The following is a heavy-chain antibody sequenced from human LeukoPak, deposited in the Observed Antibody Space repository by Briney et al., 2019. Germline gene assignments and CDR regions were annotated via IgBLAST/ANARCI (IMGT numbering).Heavy chain of an antibody. D-gene: IGHD1-26*01. CDR2: ISSSGSPI. J-gene: IGHJ4*02. V-gene: IGHV3-48*03. CDR3: ARDGGSYDY. CDR1: GFTFSSYE. Sequence: PGGSLRLSCVGDGFTFSSYEMNWVRQAPGKGLEWVSYISSSGSPIYYADSVKGRFTISRDNAKNSLYLQMNSLRAEDTAVYYCARDGGSYDYWGQGTLVTVSS.